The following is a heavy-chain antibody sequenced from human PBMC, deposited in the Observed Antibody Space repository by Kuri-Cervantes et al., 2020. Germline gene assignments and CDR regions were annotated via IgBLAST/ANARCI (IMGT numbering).Heavy chain of an antibody. J-gene: IGHJ5*02. CDR2: IYSGGST. CDR3: ARCSGSYSDWFDP. V-gene: IGHV3-66*01. D-gene: IGHD1-26*01. Sequence: GGSLRLSCAASGFTVSSNYMSWVRQAPGKGLEWVSVIYSGGSTYYADSVKGRFTISRDNSKNTLYLQMNSLRAEDTAVYYCARCSGSYSDWFDPWGQGTLVTVSS. CDR1: GFTVSSNY.